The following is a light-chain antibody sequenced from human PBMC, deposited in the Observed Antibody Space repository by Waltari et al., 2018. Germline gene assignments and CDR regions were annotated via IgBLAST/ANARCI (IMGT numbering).Light chain of an antibody. J-gene: IGKJ4*01. Sequence: DIQMTQSPSSLSASVGDRVTITCRASQSISSYLNWYQQKPGKAPKLLIYAASSLQSGVPSRFSGSGSGTDFTLTISSLQAEDFATYYCQQLVRSPPSFGGGTRVQI. CDR2: AAS. V-gene: IGKV1-39*01. CDR1: QSISSY. CDR3: QQLVRSPPS.